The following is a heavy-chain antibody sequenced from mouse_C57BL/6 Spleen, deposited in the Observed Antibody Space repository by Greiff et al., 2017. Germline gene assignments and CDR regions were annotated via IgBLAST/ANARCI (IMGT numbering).Heavy chain of an antibody. J-gene: IGHJ4*01. CDR1: GFTFSDYG. Sequence: EVKLMESGGGLVKPGGSLKLSCAASGFTFSDYGMHWVRQAPEKGLEWVAYSSSGSSTIYYADTVKGRFTISRDNAKNTLFLQMTSLRSEDTAMYYCARWLFHYYAMDYWGQGTSVTVSS. V-gene: IGHV5-17*01. CDR3: ARWLFHYYAMDY. CDR2: SSSGSSTI. D-gene: IGHD2-2*01.